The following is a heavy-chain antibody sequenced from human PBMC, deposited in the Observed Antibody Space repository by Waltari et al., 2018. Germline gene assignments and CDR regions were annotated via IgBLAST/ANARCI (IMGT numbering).Heavy chain of an antibody. J-gene: IGHJ3*01. CDR2: VDPEDGET. CDR1: GYPVSHYY. V-gene: IGHV1-69-2*01. CDR3: ATALGDSSSASRPFDF. D-gene: IGHD6-19*01. Sequence: EVQLLQSGAELKEPGTTVRSSCTVSGYPVSHYYIPWVQQAPGKGLRWMGLVDPEDGETIYADNFQGRVTISADTSTDTAFMELSSLRSEDTAVFYCATALGDSSSASRPFDFWGQGTMITVSS.